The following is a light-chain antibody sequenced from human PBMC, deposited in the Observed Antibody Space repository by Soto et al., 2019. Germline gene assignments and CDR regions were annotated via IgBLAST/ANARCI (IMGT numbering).Light chain of an antibody. CDR2: AAS. J-gene: IGKJ1*01. CDR1: QSISSY. CDR3: QQSYSTPPWT. V-gene: IGKV1-39*01. Sequence: IQMTQTPSSLSASVGDRVTITCRASQSISSYLNWYQQKPGKAPKLLIYAASSLQSGVPSRFSGSGSGTDFTLTISSLQPEDFATYYCQQSYSTPPWTVCQGTMVDVK.